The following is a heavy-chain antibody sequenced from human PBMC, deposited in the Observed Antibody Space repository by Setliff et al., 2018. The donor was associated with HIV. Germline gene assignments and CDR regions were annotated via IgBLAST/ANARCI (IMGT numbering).Heavy chain of an antibody. CDR1: GGSFTTYY. V-gene: IGHV4-4*09. D-gene: IGHD1-1*01. CDR2: FYTSGST. J-gene: IGHJ4*02. Sequence: ETLSLTCTVSGGSFTTYYWSWLRQPPGKELEWIGYFYTSGSTNYNPSLKSRVTISIDTSKNQFSLRLNAVTAADTAVYYCARRPPLTTGREYYFDFWGQGTLVTVSS. CDR3: ARRPPLTTGREYYFDF.